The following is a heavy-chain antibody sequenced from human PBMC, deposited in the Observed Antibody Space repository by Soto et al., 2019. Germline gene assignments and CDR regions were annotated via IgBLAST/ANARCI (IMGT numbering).Heavy chain of an antibody. J-gene: IGHJ4*02. CDR1: EFTFTYAW. CDR3: TSLYYGH. V-gene: IGHV3-15*01. Sequence: GSLRLSCAASEFTFTYAWMSWVRQAPGKGLEWVGRIKSKTDGGTTDYAAPVKGRFTISRDESQNTLYLQMNSLKTEDTAVYYCTSLYYGHWGQGTLVTVSS. D-gene: IGHD3-16*02. CDR2: IKSKTDGGTT.